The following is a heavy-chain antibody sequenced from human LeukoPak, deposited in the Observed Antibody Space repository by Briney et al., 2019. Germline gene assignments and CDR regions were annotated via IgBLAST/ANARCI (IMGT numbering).Heavy chain of an antibody. J-gene: IGHJ4*02. Sequence: ASVKVSCKASGYTFTSYYMHWVRQAPGQGLEWMGIINPSGGSTSYAQKFQGRVTMTRDTSTSTVYMELSSLRSEDTAVYYCASSYCSGGSCFRYYFDCWGQRTLVTVSS. CDR2: INPSGGST. CDR1: GYTFTSYY. D-gene: IGHD2-15*01. CDR3: ASSYCSGGSCFRYYFDC. V-gene: IGHV1-46*01.